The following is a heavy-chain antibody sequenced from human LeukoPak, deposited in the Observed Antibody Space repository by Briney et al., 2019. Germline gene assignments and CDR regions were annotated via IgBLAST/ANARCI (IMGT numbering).Heavy chain of an antibody. CDR3: ARDRLPILKMYSSSWADY. Sequence: PGGSLRLSCAASGFTFSSYWMSWVRQAPGKGLEWVANIKQDGSEKYYVDSVKGRFTISRDNAKNSLYLQMNSLRAEDTAVYYCARDRLPILKMYSSSWADYWGQGTLVTVSS. CDR1: GFTFSSYW. J-gene: IGHJ4*02. CDR2: IKQDGSEK. V-gene: IGHV3-7*01. D-gene: IGHD6-13*01.